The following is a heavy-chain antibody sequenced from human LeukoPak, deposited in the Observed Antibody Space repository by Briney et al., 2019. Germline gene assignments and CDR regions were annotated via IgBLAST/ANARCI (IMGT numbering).Heavy chain of an antibody. J-gene: IGHJ3*02. CDR1: GGSISSYY. CDR2: IYYSGST. V-gene: IGHV4-59*01. CDR3: ARALYSSGWYGGDEFGFDI. D-gene: IGHD6-19*01. Sequence: PSETLSLTCTVSGGSISSYYWSWIRQPPGKGLEWIGYIYYSGSTNYNPSLKSGVTISVDTSKNQFSLKLSSVTAADTAVYYCARALYSSGWYGGDEFGFDIWGQGTMVTVSS.